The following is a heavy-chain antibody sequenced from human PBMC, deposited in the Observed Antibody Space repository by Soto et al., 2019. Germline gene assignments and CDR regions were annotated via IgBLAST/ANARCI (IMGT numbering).Heavy chain of an antibody. CDR1: GFTFDDFA. CDR3: ARKGFTFDY. V-gene: IGHV3-9*01. Sequence: QTGGSLRLSCAASGFTFDDFAMHWVRQAPGKGLEWVSGISWNSGNIDYADSVKGRFTISRDNAKNSLYLHMSSLRAEDTALYYCARKGFTFDYWGQGTLVTVSS. J-gene: IGHJ4*02. CDR2: ISWNSGNI.